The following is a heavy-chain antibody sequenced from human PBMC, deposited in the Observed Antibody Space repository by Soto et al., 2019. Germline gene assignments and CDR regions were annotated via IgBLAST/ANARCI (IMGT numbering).Heavy chain of an antibody. CDR2: INGDGGST. V-gene: IGHV3-74*01. J-gene: IGHJ5*02. Sequence: PGGSLRLSCAASGFTFSSYWMHWVRQVPGKGLVWVSRINGDGGSTTYADSVKARFIISRDNAKNTLYLQMNGLRADDTAVYYCARGFGQQVMGWFDPWGQGTLVTVSS. D-gene: IGHD6-13*01. CDR1: GFTFSSYW. CDR3: ARGFGQQVMGWFDP.